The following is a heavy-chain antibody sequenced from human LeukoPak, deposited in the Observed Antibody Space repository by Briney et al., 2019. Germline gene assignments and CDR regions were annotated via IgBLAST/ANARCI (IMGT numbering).Heavy chain of an antibody. V-gene: IGHV4-39*07. J-gene: IGHJ4*02. D-gene: IGHD1-26*01. Sequence: SETLSLTCTVSGGSISSSSYYWGWIRQPPGKGLEWIGSIYYSGSTYYNPSLKSRVTISVDTSKNQFSLKLSSVTAADTAVYYCARDGRGGERYFDYWGQGTLVTVSS. CDR3: ARDGRGGERYFDY. CDR2: IYYSGST. CDR1: GGSISSSSYY.